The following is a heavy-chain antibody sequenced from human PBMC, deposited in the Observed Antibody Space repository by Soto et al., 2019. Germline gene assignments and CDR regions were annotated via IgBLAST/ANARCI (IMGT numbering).Heavy chain of an antibody. CDR3: AKTPGITIFGVVIF. D-gene: IGHD3-3*01. CDR1: GFTFSSYA. Sequence: EVQLLESGGGLVQPGGSLRLSCAASGFTFSSYAMSWVRQAPGKGLEWVSAISGSGGSTYYGDSVKGRFTISRDNSKNLLYMQMNRLRAEATDVYYCAKTPGITIFGVVIFWGQGSLVTVSS. J-gene: IGHJ4*02. V-gene: IGHV3-23*01. CDR2: ISGSGGST.